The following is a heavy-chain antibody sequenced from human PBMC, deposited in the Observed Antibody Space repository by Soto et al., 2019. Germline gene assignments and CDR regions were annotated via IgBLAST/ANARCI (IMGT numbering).Heavy chain of an antibody. V-gene: IGHV3-74*01. CDR1: GFTFSSYG. D-gene: IGHD6-13*01. Sequence: EVQLVESGGGLVQPGGSLRLSCAASGFTFSSYGMHWVRQAPGKGLVWVSRINSDGSSTSYADSVKGRFTISRDNAKNTLYLQMNSLRAEDTAVYYCARERGKAAAVHFDYWGQGTLVTVSS. CDR2: INSDGSST. CDR3: ARERGKAAAVHFDY. J-gene: IGHJ4*02.